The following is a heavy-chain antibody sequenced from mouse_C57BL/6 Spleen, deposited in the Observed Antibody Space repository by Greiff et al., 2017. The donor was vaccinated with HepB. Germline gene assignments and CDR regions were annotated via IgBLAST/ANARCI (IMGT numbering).Heavy chain of an antibody. Sequence: VQLQQSGAELVRPGASVKLSCTASGFNIKDDYMHWVKQRPEQGLEWIGWIDPENGDTEYASKFQGKATLTADTSSNTAYLQLSSLTSEDTAVYYCTTHHYYGSSFYYFDYWGQGTTLTVSS. CDR2: IDPENGDT. CDR3: TTHHYYGSSFYYFDY. D-gene: IGHD1-1*01. V-gene: IGHV14-4*01. CDR1: GFNIKDDY. J-gene: IGHJ2*01.